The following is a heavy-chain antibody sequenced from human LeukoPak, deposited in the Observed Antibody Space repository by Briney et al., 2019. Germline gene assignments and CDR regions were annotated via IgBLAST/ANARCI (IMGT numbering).Heavy chain of an antibody. CDR2: IKQDGSEK. V-gene: IGHV3-7*01. J-gene: IGHJ4*02. Sequence: GGSLRLSCAASGFTFSSYWMTWVRQAPGKGLEWVANIKQDGSEKYYVDSVKGRFTISRDNAKNSLSLQMNTLRAEDTAVYYCARSEYHFWSTYPFDYWGQGTLVTVSS. CDR3: ARSEYHFWSTYPFDY. D-gene: IGHD3-3*01. CDR1: GFTFSSYW.